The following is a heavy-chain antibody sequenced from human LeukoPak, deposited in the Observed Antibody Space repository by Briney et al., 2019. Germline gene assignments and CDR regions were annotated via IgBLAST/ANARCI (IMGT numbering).Heavy chain of an antibody. CDR1: GFTVSSNY. CDR2: IYSDGST. Sequence: PGGSLRLSCAASGFTVSSNYMSWVRQAPGKGLEWVSVIYSDGSTYYADSVKGRLTISRDNSKNTLYLQMNSLRAEDTAVYYCARRRLQYYYYYMDVWGKGTTVTVSS. J-gene: IGHJ6*03. V-gene: IGHV3-66*02. CDR3: ARRRLQYYYYYMDV. D-gene: IGHD4-11*01.